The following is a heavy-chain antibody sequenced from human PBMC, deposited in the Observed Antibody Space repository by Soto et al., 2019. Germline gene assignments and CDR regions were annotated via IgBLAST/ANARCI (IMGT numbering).Heavy chain of an antibody. CDR3: ARVVWSGQWLVHYYYYMDV. D-gene: IGHD6-19*01. J-gene: IGHJ6*03. V-gene: IGHV1-69*05. Sequence: SVKVSCKASGGTFSSYAISWVRQAPGQGLEWMGGIIPIFGTANYAQRFQGRVTMTTDASTSTAYMELRSLRSDDTAVYYCARVVWSGQWLVHYYYYMDVWGKGTTVTVSS. CDR1: GGTFSSYA. CDR2: IIPIFGTA.